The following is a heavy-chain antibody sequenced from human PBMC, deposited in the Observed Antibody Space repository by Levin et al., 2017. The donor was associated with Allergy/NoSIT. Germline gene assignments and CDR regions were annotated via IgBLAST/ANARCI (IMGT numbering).Heavy chain of an antibody. Sequence: PGGSLRLSCAASGFTFDDYAMHWVRQAPGKGLEWVSGISWNSGSIGYADSVKGRFTISRDNAKNSLYLQMNSLRAEDTALYYCAKGYGGDDEYYFDYWGQGTLVTVSS. J-gene: IGHJ4*02. CDR2: ISWNSGSI. V-gene: IGHV3-9*01. CDR1: GFTFDDYA. D-gene: IGHD2-21*02. CDR3: AKGYGGDDEYYFDY.